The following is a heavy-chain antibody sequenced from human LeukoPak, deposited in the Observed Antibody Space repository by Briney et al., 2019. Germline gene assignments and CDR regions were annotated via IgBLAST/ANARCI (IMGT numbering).Heavy chain of an antibody. Sequence: PSETLSLTCTVSGGSISSNNYFWGWIRQPPGKGLEWIGSIYDSGSTYYNPSLKSQVTISVDTSKNQFSLKLNSVTAADTAMYYCQSRFLEWLLDYWGQGTLVTVSS. CDR1: GGSISSNNYF. J-gene: IGHJ4*02. V-gene: IGHV4-39*01. CDR2: IYDSGST. D-gene: IGHD3-3*01. CDR3: QSRFLEWLLDY.